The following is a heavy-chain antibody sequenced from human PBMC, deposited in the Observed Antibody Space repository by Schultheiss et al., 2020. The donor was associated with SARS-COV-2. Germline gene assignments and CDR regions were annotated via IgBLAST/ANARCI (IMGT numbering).Heavy chain of an antibody. CDR1: GGSISSSNW. D-gene: IGHD2-2*01. J-gene: IGHJ6*02. V-gene: IGHV4-4*02. CDR2: IYHSGST. Sequence: SETLSLTCAVSGGSISSSNWWSWVRQPPGKGLEWIGEIYHSGSTNYNPSLKSRVTISVDTSKNQFSLKLSSVTAADTAVYYCARRQGYCSSTSCYSGGMDVWGQGTTVTASS. CDR3: ARRQGYCSSTSCYSGGMDV.